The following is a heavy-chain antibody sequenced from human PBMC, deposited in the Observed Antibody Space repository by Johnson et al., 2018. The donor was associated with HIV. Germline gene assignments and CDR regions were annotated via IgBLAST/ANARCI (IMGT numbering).Heavy chain of an antibody. CDR2: IYSGGST. Sequence: VQLVESGGGVVQPGGSLRLSCAASGLTLSRCDMHWVRQAPGKGLEWVSVIYSGGSTYYAASVKGRFTISRDNSKNTLYLQMNSLRAEDTAVYYCARVGLTGAQTGDAFDIWGQGTMVTVSS. J-gene: IGHJ3*02. V-gene: IGHV3-66*01. D-gene: IGHD7-27*01. CDR3: ARVGLTGAQTGDAFDI. CDR1: GLTLSRCD.